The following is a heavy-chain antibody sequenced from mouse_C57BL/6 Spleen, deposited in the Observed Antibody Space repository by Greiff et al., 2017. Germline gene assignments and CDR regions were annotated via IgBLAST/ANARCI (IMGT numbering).Heavy chain of an antibody. J-gene: IGHJ2*01. V-gene: IGHV1-50*01. CDR2: IEPSDSCT. Sequence: QVQLQQPGAELVKPGASVKLSCKASGYTFPSYWMQWVKQRPGQGLEWVGGIEPSDSCTNYNQKFKGQDTLTVDTASSTAYMQLSSLTSEDTAVYYCARRTRAANRPFDYWGQGTTLTVSS. CDR1: GYTFPSYW. D-gene: IGHD6-1*01. CDR3: ARRTRAANRPFDY.